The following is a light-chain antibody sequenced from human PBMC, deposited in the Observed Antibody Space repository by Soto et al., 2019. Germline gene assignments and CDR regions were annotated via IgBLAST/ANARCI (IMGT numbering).Light chain of an antibody. V-gene: IGKV1-9*01. CDR2: AAS. CDR3: QQYESLPLT. J-gene: IGKJ5*01. CDR1: QGISSY. Sequence: IQLTQSPSSLSASVGDRVTITCRASQGISSYLAWYQQKPGKAPKLLIYAASTLQSGVPSRFSGSGSGTDFTLTISCLQSEDFAVYYCQQYESLPLTFGQGTRLEIK.